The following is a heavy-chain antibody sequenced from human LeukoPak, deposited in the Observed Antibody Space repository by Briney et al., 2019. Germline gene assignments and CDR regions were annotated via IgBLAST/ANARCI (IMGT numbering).Heavy chain of an antibody. J-gene: IGHJ3*02. CDR3: ARDRGKGIAVAGTPFDI. Sequence: KTGGSLRLSCAASGFTFSSYSMNWVRQAPGKGLEWVSSISSSSSYIYYADSVKGRFTISRDNAKNSLYLQMNSLRAEDTAVYYCARDRGKGIAVAGTPFDIWGQGTMVTVSS. D-gene: IGHD6-19*01. CDR2: ISSSSSYI. CDR1: GFTFSSYS. V-gene: IGHV3-21*01.